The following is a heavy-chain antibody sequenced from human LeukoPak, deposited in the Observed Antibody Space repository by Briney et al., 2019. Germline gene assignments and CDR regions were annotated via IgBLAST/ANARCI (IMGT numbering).Heavy chain of an antibody. CDR3: AKDENYYGSGSDY. V-gene: IGHV3-23*01. Sequence: GGSLRLSCAASGFTFSSYSMNWVRQAPGKGLEWVSAISGSGGSTYYADSVKGRFTISRDNSKNTLYLQMNSLRAEDTAVYYCAKDENYYGSGSDYWGQEPWSPSPQ. J-gene: IGHJ4*01. CDR1: GFTFSSYS. D-gene: IGHD3-10*01. CDR2: ISGSGGST.